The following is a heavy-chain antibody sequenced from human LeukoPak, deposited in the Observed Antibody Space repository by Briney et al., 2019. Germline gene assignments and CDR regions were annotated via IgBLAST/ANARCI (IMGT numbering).Heavy chain of an antibody. Sequence: PGGSLRLSCAASGFTFNSYAMSWVRQAPGKGLEWVSAISGSAGSTYYADSVKGRFTISRDNSKNTLYLQINSLRAGDTAIYYCAKDGYSSGWYEDYWGQGTLVTVAS. CDR3: AKDGYSSGWYEDY. CDR1: GFTFNSYA. D-gene: IGHD6-19*01. J-gene: IGHJ4*02. V-gene: IGHV3-23*01. CDR2: ISGSAGST.